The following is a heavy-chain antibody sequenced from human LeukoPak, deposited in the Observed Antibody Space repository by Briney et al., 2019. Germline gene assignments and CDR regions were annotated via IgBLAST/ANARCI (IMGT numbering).Heavy chain of an antibody. J-gene: IGHJ3*02. CDR1: GGSISSGGSY. CDR3: ARCPYYYDSSGYYRDAFDI. D-gene: IGHD3-22*01. CDR2: IYYSGST. Sequence: SQTLSLTCTVSGGSISSGGSYWSWIRQHPGKGLEWIGYIYYSGSTYYNPSLKSRVTISVDTSKNQFSLKLSSVTAADTAVYYCARCPYYYDSSGYYRDAFDIWGRGTMVTVSS. V-gene: IGHV4-31*03.